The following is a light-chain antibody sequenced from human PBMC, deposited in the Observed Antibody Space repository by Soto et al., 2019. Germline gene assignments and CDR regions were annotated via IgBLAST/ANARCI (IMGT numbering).Light chain of an antibody. CDR2: DAS. J-gene: IGKJ3*01. CDR1: QYISSY. V-gene: IGKV3-11*01. CDR3: QQRSNWPLT. Sequence: TQSPSSLSASVGDRVTITCRASQYISSYLAWYQQKPGQAPRLLIYDASNRATGIPARFSGSGSGTDFTLTISSLEPEDFAVYYCQQRSNWPLTFGPGTKVDIK.